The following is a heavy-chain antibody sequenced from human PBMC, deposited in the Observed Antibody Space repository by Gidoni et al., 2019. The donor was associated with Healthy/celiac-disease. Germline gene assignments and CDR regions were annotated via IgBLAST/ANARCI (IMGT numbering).Heavy chain of an antibody. J-gene: IGHJ4*02. CDR1: GGSISSYY. CDR3: ARVQGQLGAYEFDY. Sequence: QVQLQESGPGLVKPSETLSLTCTVSGGSISSYYWSWIRQPPGKGLEWIGYIYYSGSTNYNPSLKSRVTISVDTSKNQFSLKLSSVTAADTAVYYCARVQGQLGAYEFDYWGQGTLVTVSS. V-gene: IGHV4-59*01. D-gene: IGHD7-27*01. CDR2: IYYSGST.